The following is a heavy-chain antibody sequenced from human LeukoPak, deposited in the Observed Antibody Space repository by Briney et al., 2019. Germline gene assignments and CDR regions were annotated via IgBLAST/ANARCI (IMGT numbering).Heavy chain of an antibody. J-gene: IGHJ4*02. V-gene: IGHV4-39*07. D-gene: IGHD4-23*01. CDR1: GGSISSSSYY. CDR3: ARDNGGNNDY. Sequence: SETLSLTCTVSGGSISSSSYYWGWIRQPPGKGLEWIGSIYYSGSTYYNPSLKSRVTISVDTSKNQFSLKLSSVTAADTAVYYCARDNGGNNDYWGRGTLVTVSS. CDR2: IYYSGST.